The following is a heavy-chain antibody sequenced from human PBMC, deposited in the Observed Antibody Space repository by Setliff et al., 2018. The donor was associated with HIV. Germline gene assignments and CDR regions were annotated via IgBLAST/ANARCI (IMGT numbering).Heavy chain of an antibody. CDR1: GFTFSSYW. J-gene: IGHJ6*02. CDR2: INSDGSGT. Sequence: GGSLRLSCAASGFTFSSYWMHWVRQAPGKGLVWVSRINSDGSGTSYADSVKGRFTISRDNAKNTLYLQMNSLRAEDMAVYYRARGHSGYKNGMDVWGQGTTVTVSS. V-gene: IGHV3-74*01. CDR3: ARGHSGYKNGMDV. D-gene: IGHD5-12*01.